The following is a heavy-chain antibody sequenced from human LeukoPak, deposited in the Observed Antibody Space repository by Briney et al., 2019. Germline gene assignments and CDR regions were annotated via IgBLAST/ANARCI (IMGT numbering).Heavy chain of an antibody. CDR3: ARDNPMAAYDY. J-gene: IGHJ4*02. D-gene: IGHD6-25*01. V-gene: IGHV1-2*02. CDR1: GYTFTGYY. CDR2: INPNSGGT. Sequence: ASVKVSCTASGYTFTGYYMHWVRQAPGQGLGWMGWINPNSGGTNYAQKFQGRVTMTRDTSISTAYMELSRLRSEDTAVYYCARDNPMAAYDYWGQGTLVTVSS.